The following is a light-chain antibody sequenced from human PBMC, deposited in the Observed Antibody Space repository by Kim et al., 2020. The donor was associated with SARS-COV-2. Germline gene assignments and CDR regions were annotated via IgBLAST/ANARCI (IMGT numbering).Light chain of an antibody. J-gene: IGKJ1*01. CDR3: QQYYTTPRT. Sequence: DIVMTQSPDSLAVSLGERATINCKSSLNILYSSNNKNYLAWYQQKPGKPPKLLIYWASTRESGVPDRFSGSGSGTDFTLTISSLQTEDVAVYYCQQYYTTPRTFGQGTKVDIK. CDR2: WAS. V-gene: IGKV4-1*01. CDR1: LNILYSSNNKNY.